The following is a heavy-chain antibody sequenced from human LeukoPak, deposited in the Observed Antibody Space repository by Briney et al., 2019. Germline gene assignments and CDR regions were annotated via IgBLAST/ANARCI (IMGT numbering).Heavy chain of an antibody. D-gene: IGHD6-13*01. CDR1: GGSISSGRYY. Sequence: SETLSLTCSVSGGSISSGRYYWGWIRQPPGKGLEWIGSIFYSGTTSYNPSLKSRVTISVDTSKNQLSLKLSSVTAADTAVFYCATYSSSWYFFDYWGQGTLVTVSS. J-gene: IGHJ4*02. CDR3: ATYSSSWYFFDY. CDR2: IFYSGTT. V-gene: IGHV4-39*01.